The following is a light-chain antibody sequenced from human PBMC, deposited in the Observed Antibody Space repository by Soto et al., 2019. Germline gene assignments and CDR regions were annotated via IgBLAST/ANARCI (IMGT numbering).Light chain of an antibody. CDR2: DVS. V-gene: IGKV3-20*01. Sequence: ESVLTQSPGTLSLSPGERATLSCRSSQSVSSSYLAWYQHKPGQAPRLLIYDVSSMATGIPDMFSGSGSGTYFTLTSSRLEAEDFAVYYCQQYGSSTTFGQGTKVEI. CDR3: QQYGSSTT. CDR1: QSVSSSY. J-gene: IGKJ1*01.